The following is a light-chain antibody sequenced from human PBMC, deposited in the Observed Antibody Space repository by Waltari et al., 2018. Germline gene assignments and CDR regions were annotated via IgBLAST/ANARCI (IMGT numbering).Light chain of an antibody. V-gene: IGKV2-28*01. J-gene: IGKJ1*01. CDR2: MGS. Sequence: IVMTQSPLSLPVTPGEPASISCRSSQSLLHSNGYNYLDWYQQKLGQSPQLRIYMGSNRASGVPDRFSGSGSGTDFTLKISRVEAEDVGVYYCMQALQTVRTFGQGTKVEIK. CDR1: QSLLHSNGYNY. CDR3: MQALQTVRT.